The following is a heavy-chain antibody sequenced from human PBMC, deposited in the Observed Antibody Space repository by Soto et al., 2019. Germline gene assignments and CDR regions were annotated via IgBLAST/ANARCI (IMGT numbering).Heavy chain of an antibody. Sequence: ASVKVSCKASGYTFTGYYMHWVRQAPGQGLEWMGWINPNSGGTNYAQKFQGWVTMTRDTSISTAYMELGRLRSDDTAVYYCARGPSDYGDGWFDPWGQGTLVTVSS. CDR2: INPNSGGT. CDR1: GYTFTGYY. V-gene: IGHV1-2*04. CDR3: ARGPSDYGDGWFDP. J-gene: IGHJ5*02. D-gene: IGHD4-17*01.